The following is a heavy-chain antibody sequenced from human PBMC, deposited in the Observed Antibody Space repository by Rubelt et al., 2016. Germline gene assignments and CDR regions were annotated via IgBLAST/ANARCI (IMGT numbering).Heavy chain of an antibody. V-gene: IGHV3-21*01. D-gene: IGHD5-18*01. Sequence: SMNWVRQAPGKGLEWVSSISSSSSYIYYADSVKGRFTISRDNAKNSLYLQMKSLRAEDTAVYYCARDRRGYSYGLPDYWGQGTLVTVSS. CDR3: ARDRRGYSYGLPDY. CDR1: S. J-gene: IGHJ4*02. CDR2: ISSSSSYI.